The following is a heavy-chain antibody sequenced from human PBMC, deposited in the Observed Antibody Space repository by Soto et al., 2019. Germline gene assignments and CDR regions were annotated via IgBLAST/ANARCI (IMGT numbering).Heavy chain of an antibody. CDR1: GYTFTSYC. D-gene: IGHD6-19*01. CDR2: ISAYNGNT. Sequence: ASVKVSCKASGYTFTSYCISWLRQAPGQGLEWMGWISAYNGNTNYAQKFQGRVTMTTDTSTSTAYMEVRSLRSDDTAVYYCARDFVGYSSGWYVYWGQGTLVTVSS. CDR3: ARDFVGYSSGWYVY. J-gene: IGHJ4*02. V-gene: IGHV1-18*01.